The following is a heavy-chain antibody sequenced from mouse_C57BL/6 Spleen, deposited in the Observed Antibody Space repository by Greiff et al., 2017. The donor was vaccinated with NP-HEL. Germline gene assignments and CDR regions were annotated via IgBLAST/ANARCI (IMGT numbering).Heavy chain of an antibody. J-gene: IGHJ4*01. CDR3: ARGYYVDYYAMDY. Sequence: QVQLQQPGAELVKPGASVKVSCKASGYTFTSYWMHWVKQRPGQGLEWIGRTHPSDSDTNYNQKFKGKATLTVDQSSSTAYMQLSSLTSEDSAVYYCARGYYVDYYAMDYWGQGTSVTVSS. D-gene: IGHD2-3*01. CDR1: GYTFTSYW. V-gene: IGHV1-74*01. CDR2: THPSDSDT.